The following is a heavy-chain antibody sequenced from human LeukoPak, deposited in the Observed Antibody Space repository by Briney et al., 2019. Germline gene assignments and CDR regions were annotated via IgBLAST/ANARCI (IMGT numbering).Heavy chain of an antibody. CDR2: INPNSGGT. D-gene: IGHD6-13*01. CDR1: GYTFTGYY. V-gene: IGHV1-2*02. J-gene: IGHJ4*02. Sequence: ASVKVSCKASGYTFTGYYMHWVRQAPGQGLEWMGWINPNSGGTNYAQKFQGRVTMTRDTSISTAYMELSGLRSDDTAMYYCARLSGRRVYDYWGQGTLVTVSS. CDR3: ARLSGRRVYDY.